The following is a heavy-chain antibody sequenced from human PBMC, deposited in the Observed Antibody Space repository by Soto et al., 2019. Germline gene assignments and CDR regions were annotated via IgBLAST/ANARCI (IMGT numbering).Heavy chain of an antibody. CDR2: ISNYNGDT. CDR1: GYTFTRYS. J-gene: IGHJ5*02. V-gene: IGHV1-18*04. Sequence: QVQLVQSGAEVRKPEASVQVSCKASGYTFTRYSINWVRQAPGQGLEWVGWISNYNGDTKYAEKFQGRVTLTTDTFTTTSYMDLRSLTSDDTAMYFCARGDSTGSPTGWFDPWGQGTLVTVLS. D-gene: IGHD6-19*01. CDR3: ARGDSTGSPTGWFDP.